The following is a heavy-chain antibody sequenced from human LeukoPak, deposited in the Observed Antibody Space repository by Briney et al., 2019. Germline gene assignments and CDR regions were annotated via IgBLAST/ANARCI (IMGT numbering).Heavy chain of an antibody. Sequence: SETLSLTCAVYGGSSSGYYWSWLRHPPGKGLEWIGEISHSGGTNNNPSLKGRVAISLDISKNQFSLSLRSVTAADTAVYYCARRVPRTSKGFFAFDIWGQGTMVIVSS. CDR3: ARRVPRTSKGFFAFDI. CDR1: GGSSSGYY. D-gene: IGHD2-15*01. CDR2: ISHSGGT. V-gene: IGHV4-34*01. J-gene: IGHJ3*02.